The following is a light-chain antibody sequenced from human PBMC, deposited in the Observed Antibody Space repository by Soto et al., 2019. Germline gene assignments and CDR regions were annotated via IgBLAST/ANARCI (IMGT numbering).Light chain of an antibody. CDR1: QHISNY. Sequence: IQMTQSPSSVSASVGDRVTITCRASQHISNYLAWYQQKPGEAPKVLIFGAFTLQTGVASRFSGSGYGTDFILTISSLQPEDFATYYCQQTNSFPLTFGGGTKVEIK. CDR2: GAF. CDR3: QQTNSFPLT. J-gene: IGKJ4*01. V-gene: IGKV1D-12*01.